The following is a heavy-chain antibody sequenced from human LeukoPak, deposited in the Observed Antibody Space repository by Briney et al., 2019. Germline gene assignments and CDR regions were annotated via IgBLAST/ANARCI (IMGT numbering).Heavy chain of an antibody. Sequence: GGSLRLSCAASGFTFSSYGMHWVRQAPGKGLEWVAFIRYDGSNKYYADSVKGRFTISRDNSKNTLYLQMNSLRAEDTAVYYCAMSAGYSSGRFDYWGQGTLVTVSS. CDR3: AMSAGYSSGRFDY. D-gene: IGHD6-19*01. V-gene: IGHV3-30*02. CDR2: IRYDGSNK. J-gene: IGHJ4*02. CDR1: GFTFSSYG.